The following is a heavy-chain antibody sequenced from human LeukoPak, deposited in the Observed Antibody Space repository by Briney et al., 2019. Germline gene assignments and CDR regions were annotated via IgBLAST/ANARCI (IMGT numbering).Heavy chain of an antibody. V-gene: IGHV3-7*01. D-gene: IGHD1-26*01. Sequence: GGSLRLSCAASGFTFNNYSMTWVRQAPGKGLEWVADIKEDGSGKFYVDSVKGRFTISRDNSKNSVYLQMDSLRVEDTAVYYCVRAGWELDYWGQGTLVTVSS. CDR1: GFTFNNYS. J-gene: IGHJ4*02. CDR3: VRAGWELDY. CDR2: IKEDGSGK.